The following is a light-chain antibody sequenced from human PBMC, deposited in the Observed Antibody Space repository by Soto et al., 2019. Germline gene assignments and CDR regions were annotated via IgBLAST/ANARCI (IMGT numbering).Light chain of an antibody. V-gene: IGLV1-44*01. CDR3: AAWDNSLNGHV. CDR1: SSNIGSNS. CDR2: STT. Sequence: QAVVTQPPSTSATPGQRVTISCSGSSSNIGSNSVNWFQHLPGTAPKLLISSTTDRPSGVPDRFSGSKSGTSASLAISGLQSEDEADYYCAAWDNSLNGHVFGTGTKVTVL. J-gene: IGLJ1*01.